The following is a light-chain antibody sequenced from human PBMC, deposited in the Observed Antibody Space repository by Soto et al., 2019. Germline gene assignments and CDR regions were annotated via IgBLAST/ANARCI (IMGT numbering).Light chain of an antibody. CDR2: NKN. CDR1: SSNIGSNA. CDR3: ARWDDSLNGYV. Sequence: QSALTQPPSASGTPGQRVTISCSGGSSNIGSNAVNWYQQLPGTAPALLIYNKNQRPTGVPDRFSGSQSGTSASLAISGLQSGDEAEYYWARWDDSLNGYVFGSGTKVTVL. V-gene: IGLV1-44*01. J-gene: IGLJ1*01.